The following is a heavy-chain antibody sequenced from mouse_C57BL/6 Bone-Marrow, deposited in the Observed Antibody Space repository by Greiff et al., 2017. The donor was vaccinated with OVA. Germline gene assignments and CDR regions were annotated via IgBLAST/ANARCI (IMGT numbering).Heavy chain of an antibody. V-gene: IGHV14-4*01. J-gene: IGHJ4*01. CDR2: IDPENGDA. D-gene: IGHD2-13*01. CDR3: TTGVNYYARDY. CDR1: GFNIKDDY. Sequence: EVQLQQSGAELVRPGASVKLSCTASGFNIKDDYMHWVKQRPEQGLEWIGWIDPENGDAEYASKFQGKATITADTSSNTAYLQLSSLTSEDTAVYYCTTGVNYYARDYWVKEPQSPSPQ.